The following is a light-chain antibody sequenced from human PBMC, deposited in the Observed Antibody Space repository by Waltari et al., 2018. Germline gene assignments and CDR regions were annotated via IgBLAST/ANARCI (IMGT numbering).Light chain of an antibody. J-gene: IGLJ2*01. CDR2: ANN. CDR3: QSYDSSLTGYVV. Sequence: QSVLTQPPSVSGAPGQRVTISCTGSSSNIGAGYDVHWYQVLPATAPKLLISANNMRPAGVPDRFSGSKSGTSASRAITGLQAEDEADYYCQSYDSSLTGYVVFGGGTKLTVL. V-gene: IGLV1-40*01. CDR1: SSNIGAGYD.